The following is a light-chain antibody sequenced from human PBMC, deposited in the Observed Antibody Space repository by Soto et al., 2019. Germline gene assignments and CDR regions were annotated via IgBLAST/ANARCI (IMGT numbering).Light chain of an antibody. CDR2: GAS. CDR3: QQYYDYPPLI. CDR1: RHISRK. V-gene: IGKV3-15*01. J-gene: IGKJ4*01. Sequence: EIVMTQSPATLSVSPGERATLSCRASRHISRKLAWYQQKPGQAPRLLISGASTRATGIPARFSGSGSGTEFTLTISSLQSEDFAVYYCQQYYDYPPLIFGGGTKVEIK.